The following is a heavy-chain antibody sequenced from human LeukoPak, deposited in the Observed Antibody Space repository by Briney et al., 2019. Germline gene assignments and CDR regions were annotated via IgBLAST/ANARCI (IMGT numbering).Heavy chain of an antibody. V-gene: IGHV3-9*01. D-gene: IGHD5-18*01. CDR3: ARARGYSHGYFDS. CDR2: ISWNSGDI. J-gene: IGHJ4*02. CDR1: GFTFDDYA. Sequence: GGSLRLSCAASGFTFDDYAMQWVRQAPGKGLEWVSGISWNSGDIGYADFVKGRFTISRDNAKNSLYLQMSSLRGEDTALYYCARARGYSHGYFDSWGQGTLVTVSS.